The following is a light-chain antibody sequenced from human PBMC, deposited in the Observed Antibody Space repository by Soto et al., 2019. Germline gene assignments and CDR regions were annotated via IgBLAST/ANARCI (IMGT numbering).Light chain of an antibody. J-gene: IGKJ4*01. CDR2: KAS. CDR1: QSVSTW. V-gene: IGKV1-5*03. CDR3: QQFNNYSLT. Sequence: DIQMTQSPSTLSASVGDRVTITCRASQSVSTWLAWYQQKPGKAPKLLIFKASNLEIGVPSRFSGSGSGTDFTLTISSLQPEDFATYYCQQFNNYSLTFGGGTKVDIK.